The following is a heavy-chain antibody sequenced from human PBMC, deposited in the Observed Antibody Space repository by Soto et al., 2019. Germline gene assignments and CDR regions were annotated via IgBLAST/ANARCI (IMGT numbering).Heavy chain of an antibody. CDR1: GFTFSSSA. J-gene: IGHJ3*02. CDR2: VSENGGSRGGT. Sequence: EVQLLESGGGLVQPGGSLRLSCTASGFTFSSSAMNWVRQAPGQGLEWVVSVSENGGSRGGTYYADSVKGRFTISRDNSKNTLYLQMDSLRGADTAVYYCASAKAVVIAALGIWGQGTMVTVSS. CDR3: ASAKAVVIAALGI. V-gene: IGHV3-23*01. D-gene: IGHD2-21*01.